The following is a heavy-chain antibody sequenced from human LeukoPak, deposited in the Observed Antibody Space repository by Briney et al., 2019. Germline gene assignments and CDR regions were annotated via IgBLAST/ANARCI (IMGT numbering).Heavy chain of an antibody. CDR1: GFTFSSYE. V-gene: IGHV3-48*03. J-gene: IGHJ4*02. CDR2: ISSSGSTI. Sequence: HTGGSLRLSCAASGFTFSSYEMNWVRQAPGKGLEWVSYISSSGSTIYYADSVKGRFTISRDNAKNSLYLQLNSLRAEDTAVYYCARDSSSWPYYFDYWGQGTLVTVSS. D-gene: IGHD6-13*01. CDR3: ARDSSSWPYYFDY.